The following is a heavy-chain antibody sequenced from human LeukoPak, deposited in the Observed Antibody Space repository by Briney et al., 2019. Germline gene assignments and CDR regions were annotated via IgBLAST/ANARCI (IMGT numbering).Heavy chain of an antibody. J-gene: IGHJ4*02. CDR3: AYYDSSGYYYGRLRY. CDR1: GFTFSNAW. D-gene: IGHD3-22*01. CDR2: ISAGGGST. Sequence: GGSLRLSCAASGFTFSNAWMSWVRQTPGKGLEWVSGISAGGGSTHYADSVKGRFTISRDNSKNTLYLHMNSLRAEDTAVYFCAYYDSSGYYYGRLRYWGQGTPVTVSS. V-gene: IGHV3-23*01.